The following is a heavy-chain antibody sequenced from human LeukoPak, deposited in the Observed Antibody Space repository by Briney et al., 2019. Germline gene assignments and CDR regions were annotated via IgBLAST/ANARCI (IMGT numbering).Heavy chain of an antibody. J-gene: IGHJ4*02. V-gene: IGHV4-59*01. Sequence: SETLSLTCTVSGGSISSYYWSWIRQPPGKGLEWIGYIYYSGSTNYNPSLKSRVTISVDTPKNQFSLKLSSVTAADTAVYYCARGLGGYCSSTSCYELDYWGQGTLVTVSS. CDR1: GGSISSYY. CDR2: IYYSGST. D-gene: IGHD2-2*03. CDR3: ARGLGGYCSSTSCYELDY.